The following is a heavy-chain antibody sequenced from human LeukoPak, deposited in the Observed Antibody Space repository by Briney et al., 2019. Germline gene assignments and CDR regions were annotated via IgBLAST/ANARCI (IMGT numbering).Heavy chain of an antibody. J-gene: IGHJ5*01. CDR1: GYSISSGYY. D-gene: IGHD6-13*01. V-gene: IGHV4-38-2*02. CDR2: IYHSGST. CDR3: ARVLLPGIAAAGNWFGS. Sequence: SETLSLTCTVSGYSISSGYYWGWIRQPPGKGLEWIGSIYHSGSTYYNPSLKSRVTISVDTSKNQFSLKLSSVTAADTAVYYCARVLLPGIAAAGNWFGSWGQGTLVTVSS.